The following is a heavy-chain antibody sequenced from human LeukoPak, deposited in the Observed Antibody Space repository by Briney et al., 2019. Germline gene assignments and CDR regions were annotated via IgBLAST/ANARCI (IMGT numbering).Heavy chain of an antibody. J-gene: IGHJ4*02. Sequence: GSVRLYCAASGFTFTNCAMRWLRQAPGKGLEWVSTITADGTYTYYADSVKGRFTISRDTSKTTLFLQMDTLGADDTAIYYCAKAGGGRYWDYWGQGTLVTVPS. CDR1: GFTFTNCA. D-gene: IGHD2-15*01. CDR3: AKAGGGRYWDY. CDR2: ITADGTYT. V-gene: IGHV3-23*01.